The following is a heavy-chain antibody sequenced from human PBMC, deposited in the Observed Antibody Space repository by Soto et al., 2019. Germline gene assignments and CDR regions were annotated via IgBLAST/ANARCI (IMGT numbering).Heavy chain of an antibody. CDR3: ARDLVSTMVVVAVTGYYYYYYGMDV. CDR2: ISYDGSNK. D-gene: IGHD2-15*01. J-gene: IGHJ6*02. Sequence: GGSLRLSCAASGFTFSSYAMHWVRQAPGKGLEWVAVISYDGSNKYYADSVKGQFTISRDNSKNTLYLQMNSLRAEDTAVYYCARDLVSTMVVVAVTGYYYYYYGMDVWGQGTTVTVSS. CDR1: GFTFSSYA. V-gene: IGHV3-30-3*01.